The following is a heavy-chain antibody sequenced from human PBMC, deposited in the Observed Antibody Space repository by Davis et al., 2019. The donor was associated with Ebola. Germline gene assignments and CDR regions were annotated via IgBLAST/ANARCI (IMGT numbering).Heavy chain of an antibody. V-gene: IGHV1-18*01. Sequence: ASAKVSCKASGYTFTSYDINWVRQAPGQGLEWMGWISAYNGNTNYAQKLQGRVTMTTDTSTSTAYMELRSLRSDDTAVYYCARGGYSGYDSHFDYWGQGTLVTVSS. CDR2: ISAYNGNT. CDR1: GYTFTSYD. D-gene: IGHD5-12*01. CDR3: ARGGYSGYDSHFDY. J-gene: IGHJ4*02.